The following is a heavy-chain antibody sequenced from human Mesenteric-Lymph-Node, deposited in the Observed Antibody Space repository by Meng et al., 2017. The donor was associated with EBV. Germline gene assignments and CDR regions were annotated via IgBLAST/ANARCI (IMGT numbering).Heavy chain of an antibody. J-gene: IGHJ2*01. CDR1: GFTFNYFW. CDR3: VREGKDAWYFDV. Sequence: EGRLVESGGGSVQPGGSLRLSCAASGFTFNYFWMHWVRQAPGKGLEWVSRISTDGSGTYYADSVQGRFTISRDSAKNTLYLQMNNLRAEDTAVYYCVREGKDAWYFDVWGRGTLVTVSS. CDR2: ISTDGSGT. V-gene: IGHV3-74*01.